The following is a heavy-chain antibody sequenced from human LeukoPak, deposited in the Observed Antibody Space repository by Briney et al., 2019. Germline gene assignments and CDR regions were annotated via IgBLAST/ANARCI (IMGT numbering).Heavy chain of an antibody. D-gene: IGHD6-19*01. CDR3: AREPSGWYLDY. Sequence: GGSLRLSCVGSGFTFSDRSINWVRQAPGEGLEWVSYISGSSNYIYYADSVKGRFTISRDNAKNSVYLQTNSLRAEDTAVYYCAREPSGWYLDYWGQGALVTVSS. J-gene: IGHJ4*02. CDR1: GFTFSDRS. V-gene: IGHV3-21*01. CDR2: ISGSSNYI.